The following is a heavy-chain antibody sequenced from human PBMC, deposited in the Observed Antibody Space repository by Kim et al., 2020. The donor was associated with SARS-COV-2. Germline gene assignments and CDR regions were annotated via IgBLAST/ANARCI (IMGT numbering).Heavy chain of an antibody. CDR1: GGSFSGYY. V-gene: IGHV4-34*01. D-gene: IGHD2-21*02. CDR3: ARGFTAGGAFDI. J-gene: IGHJ3*02. Sequence: SETLSLTCAVYGGSFSGYYWSWIRQPPGKGLEWIGEINHSGSTNYNPSLKSRVTISVDTSKNQFSLKLSSVTAADTAVYYCARGFTAGGAFDIWGQGTMV. CDR2: INHSGST.